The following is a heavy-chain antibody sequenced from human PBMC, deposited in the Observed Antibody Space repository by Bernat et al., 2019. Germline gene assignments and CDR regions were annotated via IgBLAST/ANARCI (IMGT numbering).Heavy chain of an antibody. Sequence: EVQLVESGGGLVQPGGSLRLSCAASGFTFISYWMSWVRQAPGKGLEWVANIKQDGSEKYYVDSVKGRFTISRDNAKNSLYLQMNSLRAEDTAVYYCARPYYDFWSGYYWDYWGQGTLVTVSS. CDR2: IKQDGSEK. CDR1: GFTFISYW. V-gene: IGHV3-7*04. CDR3: ARPYYDFWSGYYWDY. J-gene: IGHJ4*02. D-gene: IGHD3-3*01.